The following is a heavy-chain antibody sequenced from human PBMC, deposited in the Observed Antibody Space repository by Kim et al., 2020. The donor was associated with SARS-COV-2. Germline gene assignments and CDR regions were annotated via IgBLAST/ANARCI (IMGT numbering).Heavy chain of an antibody. CDR2: IYDGGIT. D-gene: IGHD3-3*01. CDR3: AGDKGYYGYFDY. CDR1: GGSISSGGLY. Sequence: SETLSLTCTVSGGSISSGGLYWNWIRQHPGKGLEWIGYIYDGGITHYNPSLQGRISITLDTSKNQFSLKLTSVTAADTAVYFCAGDKGYYGYFDYWGQGTLVSVSS. J-gene: IGHJ4*02. V-gene: IGHV4-31*03.